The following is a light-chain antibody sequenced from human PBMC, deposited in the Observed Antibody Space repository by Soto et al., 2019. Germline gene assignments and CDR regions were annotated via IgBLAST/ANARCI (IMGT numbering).Light chain of an antibody. CDR2: EAS. V-gene: IGKV3-20*01. J-gene: IGKJ2*01. CDR3: QHYGSSYT. Sequence: ELVLTQSPGTLSLSPGERATLSCRASQSVSTTYLAWYQQKPGQAPRPLIYEASRRATGIPDRFSGSGSATDFTLTISRLEPEDFAVYYCQHYGSSYTFGQGTKVDIK. CDR1: QSVSTTY.